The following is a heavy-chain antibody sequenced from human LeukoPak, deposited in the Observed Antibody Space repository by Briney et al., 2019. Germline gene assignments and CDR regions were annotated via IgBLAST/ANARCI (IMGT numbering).Heavy chain of an antibody. CDR2: IYYSGST. J-gene: IGHJ5*02. D-gene: IGHD6-19*01. V-gene: IGHV4-59*01. Sequence: KPSETLSLTCTVSGGSICSYYWSWIRQPPGKGLEWIGYIYYSGSTNYNPSLKSRVTISVDTSKNQFSLKLSSVTAADTAVYYCARGGEQWLEYNWFDPWGQGTLVTVSS. CDR3: ARGGEQWLEYNWFDP. CDR1: GGSICSYY.